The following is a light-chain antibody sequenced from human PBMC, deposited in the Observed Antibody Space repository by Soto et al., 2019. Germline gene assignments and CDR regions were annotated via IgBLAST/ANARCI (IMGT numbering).Light chain of an antibody. CDR3: QQYVTSPLT. CDR2: GAS. V-gene: IGKV3-20*01. CDR1: QSVSSY. Sequence: ENVWAQSPGTLSLSPGGRATLSCRASQSVSSYLAWYQQKPGQAPRLLIYGASSRATGIPDRFSGSGSGTDFTLTISRLEPEDFAVYYCQQYVTSPLTFGGGTKVDIK. J-gene: IGKJ4*01.